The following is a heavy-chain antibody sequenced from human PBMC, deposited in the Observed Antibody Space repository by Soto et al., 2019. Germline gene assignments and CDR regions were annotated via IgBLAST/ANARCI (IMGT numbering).Heavy chain of an antibody. CDR3: AKDGDIPPYYYGMDV. V-gene: IGHV3-23*01. CDR2: ISGSGGST. D-gene: IGHD2-15*01. J-gene: IGHJ6*02. CDR1: GFTFSNYA. Sequence: EVQLLESGGGLVQPGGSLRLSCAASGFTFSNYAMSWVRQAPGKGLEWVSAISGSGGSTYYADSVKGRCTISRDNSKNTLYLHMNSLRAEDTAVYYCAKDGDIPPYYYGMDVWGQGTTVTVSS.